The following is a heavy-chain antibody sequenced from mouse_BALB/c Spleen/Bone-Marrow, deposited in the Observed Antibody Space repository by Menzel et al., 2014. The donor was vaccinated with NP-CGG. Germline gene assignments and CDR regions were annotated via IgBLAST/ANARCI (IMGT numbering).Heavy chain of an antibody. CDR2: INPSNGGT. V-gene: IGHV1S81*02. CDR1: GYTFTSYY. CDR3: TRGRRDAMDY. Sequence: QVQLQQPGAELVKPGASVKLSCKASGYTFTSYYMYWVKQRPGQGLEWIGEINPSNGGTNFNEKFKSKATLTVDKSSSTAYMQLSSLTSGDSAVYYCTRGRRDAMDYWGQGTSVTVSS. J-gene: IGHJ4*01.